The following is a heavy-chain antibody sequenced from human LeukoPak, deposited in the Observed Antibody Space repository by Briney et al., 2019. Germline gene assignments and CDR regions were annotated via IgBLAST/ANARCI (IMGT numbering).Heavy chain of an antibody. CDR3: ARRLRQNLFDP. Sequence: SETLSLTCTVSGVSISSDYCSWIRLPPGKGLEWIGYIYYSGSSTYNPSLKRRVTMSVNTSKNQYSLKLTSMTAADTAVYYCARRLRQNLFDPWGQETLVTVSS. D-gene: IGHD4-17*01. CDR2: IYYSGSS. CDR1: GVSISSDY. J-gene: IGHJ5*02. V-gene: IGHV4-59*08.